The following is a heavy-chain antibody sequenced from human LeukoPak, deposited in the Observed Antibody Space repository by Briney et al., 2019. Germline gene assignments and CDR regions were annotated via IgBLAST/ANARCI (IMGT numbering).Heavy chain of an antibody. V-gene: IGHV3-9*01. CDR3: ARSGNLGYANSYHY. Sequence: GGSLRLSCAASGFTFDDYAMHWVRQAPGKGLEWVSGISWNSGSIGYADSVKGRFTISRDNAKNSLYLQMNSLRAEDTAVYYCARSGNLGYANSYHYWGQGTLVTVSS. CDR2: ISWNSGSI. J-gene: IGHJ4*02. D-gene: IGHD5-18*01. CDR1: GFTFDDYA.